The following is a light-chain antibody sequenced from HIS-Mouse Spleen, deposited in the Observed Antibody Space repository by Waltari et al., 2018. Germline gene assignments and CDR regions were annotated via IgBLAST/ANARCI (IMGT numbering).Light chain of an antibody. V-gene: IGKV1-9*01. CDR3: QQLNSYPPT. Sequence: DIQLTQSPSFLSASVGDRVTITCRASQGISSYLAWYHQKPGKAPKLLIYAASTLQSGVASRFSGSGSGTEFTLTISSLQPEDVATYYCQQLNSYPPTFGQGTKVEIK. CDR1: QGISSY. CDR2: AAS. J-gene: IGKJ1*01.